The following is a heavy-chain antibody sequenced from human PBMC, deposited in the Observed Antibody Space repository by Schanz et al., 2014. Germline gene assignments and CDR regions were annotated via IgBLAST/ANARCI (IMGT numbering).Heavy chain of an antibody. CDR2: ISDSGDST. V-gene: IGHV3-23*04. J-gene: IGHJ4*02. Sequence: EVQLVESGGGVVRPGGSLRLSCAASGFGFDDYAMSWVRQAPGKGLEWVSDISDSGDSTHYADSVKGRFIISRDNSKNTLFMQMSSLRAEDTAVYYCAKHVRSLTGNDYWGQGTLVTVSS. CDR3: AKHVRSLTGNDY. CDR1: GFGFDDYA. D-gene: IGHD3-9*01.